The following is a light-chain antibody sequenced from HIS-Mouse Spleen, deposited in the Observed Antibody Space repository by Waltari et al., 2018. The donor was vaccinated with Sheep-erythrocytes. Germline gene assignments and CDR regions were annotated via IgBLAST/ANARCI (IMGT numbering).Light chain of an antibody. CDR2: AAS. CDR1: QSISSY. J-gene: IGKJ4*01. V-gene: IGKV1-39*01. CDR3: RQSDSNPTLT. Sequence: DIQMTQSPSSLSASVGDRVTITCRASQSISSYLNWYQQKPGKAPKLLIYAASSLQSGVRSKFSSSGSGTAFTRTISSLKPEDFSTDYCRQSDSNPTLTFGGGTKVEIK.